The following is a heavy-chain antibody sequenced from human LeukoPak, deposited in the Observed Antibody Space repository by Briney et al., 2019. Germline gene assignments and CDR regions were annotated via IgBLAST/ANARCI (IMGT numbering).Heavy chain of an antibody. Sequence: PVGSLRLSCAASGFTFRNYAMSWVRQAPGKGLEWVSAVSSSGGGTYFAASVKGRFTISRDNSKYTLYLQMNSLRAEDTAVYYCAKEFDSSGFFDCWGQGTLVTVSS. CDR3: AKEFDSSGFFDC. CDR2: VSSSGGGT. J-gene: IGHJ4*02. D-gene: IGHD3-22*01. V-gene: IGHV3-23*01. CDR1: GFTFRNYA.